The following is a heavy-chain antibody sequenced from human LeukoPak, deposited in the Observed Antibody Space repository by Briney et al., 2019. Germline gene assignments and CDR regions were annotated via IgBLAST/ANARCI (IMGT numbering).Heavy chain of an antibody. Sequence: GGSLRLSCAASGFTVSSNYMSWVREAPGKGLEWVSVIYSGGSTYYADSVKGRFTISRDNSKNTLYLQMNSLRAEDTAVYYCARDVDTAMAQDYWGQGTLVTVSS. CDR3: ARDVDTAMAQDY. J-gene: IGHJ4*02. V-gene: IGHV3-66*01. D-gene: IGHD5-18*01. CDR1: GFTVSSNY. CDR2: IYSGGST.